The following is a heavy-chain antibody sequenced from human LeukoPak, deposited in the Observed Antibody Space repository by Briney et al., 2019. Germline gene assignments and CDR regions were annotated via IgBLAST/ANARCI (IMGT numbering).Heavy chain of an antibody. CDR1: GGSISSSSYY. Sequence: PSETLSLTCTVSGGSISSSSYYWGWLRQPPGKGLEWIGSIYYSGSTYYNPSIQRLVTISADTTKNHFSLKLCSVTPADTAVYYTASGGGDVLRYFDWSRLGYWGQGTLVTVSS. CDR3: ASGGGDVLRYFDWSRLGY. D-gene: IGHD3-9*01. CDR2: IYYSGST. V-gene: IGHV4-39*02. J-gene: IGHJ4*02.